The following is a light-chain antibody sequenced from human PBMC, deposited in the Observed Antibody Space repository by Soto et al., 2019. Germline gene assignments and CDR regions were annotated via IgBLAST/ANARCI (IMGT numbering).Light chain of an antibody. V-gene: IGKV1-5*03. J-gene: IGKJ1*01. Sequence: DIQMTQSPSTLSASVGDRVTITCRASQSISSWLAWYQQKPGKAPKLLIYKASSLESGVPSRFRGSGSGTEFTLTISSLQHDDFATYYCQQYNSYSRTFGPGTKVDIK. CDR1: QSISSW. CDR3: QQYNSYSRT. CDR2: KAS.